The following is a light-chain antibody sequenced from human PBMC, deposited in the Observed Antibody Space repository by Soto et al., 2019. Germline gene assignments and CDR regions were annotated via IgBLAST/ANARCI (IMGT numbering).Light chain of an antibody. CDR2: QDA. V-gene: IGLV3-1*01. J-gene: IGLJ2*01. CDR3: QAWDSSTVV. Sequence: SYELTQPPSVSVSPGQTASITCSGDKLGSKFVFWYQQKPGQSPVLVIYQDAKRPSGIPERFSGSNSGNTATLTISGTQTMDEADYYCQAWDSSTVVFGGGTKVTVL. CDR1: KLGSKF.